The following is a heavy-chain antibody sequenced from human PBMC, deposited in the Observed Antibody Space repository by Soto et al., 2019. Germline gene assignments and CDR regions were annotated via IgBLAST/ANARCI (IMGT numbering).Heavy chain of an antibody. CDR3: ARDPLYSSSWFDY. CDR2: IPYDGSNK. V-gene: IGHV3-30-3*01. Sequence: QVQVVESGGGVVQPGRSLRLSCAASGFTFSSYAMHWVRQAPGKGLEWVAVIPYDGSNKYYADSVKGRFTISRDNSKNTLYLQMNSLRAEDTAVYYCARDPLYSSSWFDYWGQGTLVTVSS. J-gene: IGHJ4*02. D-gene: IGHD6-13*01. CDR1: GFTFSSYA.